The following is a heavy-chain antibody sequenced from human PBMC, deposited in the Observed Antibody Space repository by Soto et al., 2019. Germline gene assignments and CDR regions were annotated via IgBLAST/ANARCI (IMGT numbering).Heavy chain of an antibody. Sequence: GASVKVSCKVSGYTLTELSMHWVRQAPGKGLEWMGGFDPEDGETIYAQKFQGRVTMTEDTSTDTAYMKLSSLRSEDTAVYYCARGRGEVRGVKLYYYYGMDVWGQGTTVTVSS. J-gene: IGHJ6*02. CDR1: GYTLTELS. CDR2: FDPEDGET. D-gene: IGHD3-10*01. V-gene: IGHV1-24*01. CDR3: ARGRGEVRGVKLYYYYGMDV.